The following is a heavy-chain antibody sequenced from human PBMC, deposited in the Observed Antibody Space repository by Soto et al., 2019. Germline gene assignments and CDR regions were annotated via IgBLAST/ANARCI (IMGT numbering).Heavy chain of an antibody. J-gene: IGHJ4*02. D-gene: IGHD3-22*01. Sequence: EVQLVESGGGLVQPGGSLRLSCAASGFTFSSYWFHWVRQAPGKGLVWVSRIKSDGSWPMYADAAKGRFTISRDNAKNTLYLQMTSLRVEDTAVYYCVRGDGDYYDGNGYLGRHWGQGTLVTVSS. CDR3: VRGDGDYYDGNGYLGRH. V-gene: IGHV3-74*03. CDR2: IKSDGSWP. CDR1: GFTFSSYW.